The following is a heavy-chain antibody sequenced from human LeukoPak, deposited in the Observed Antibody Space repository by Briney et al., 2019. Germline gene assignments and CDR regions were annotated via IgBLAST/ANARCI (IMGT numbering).Heavy chain of an antibody. CDR1: GFTFSSYA. CDR3: ARDHFRVVVMTVHYYYYGMDV. V-gene: IGHV3-23*01. Sequence: GGSLRLSCTASGFTFSSYAMNWVRQAPGKGLEWVSGIGAGGTFTYYADSVKGRFTIFRDNSKNALFLQMNSLRADDTAVYYCARDHFRVVVMTVHYYYYGMDVWGQGTTVTVSS. D-gene: IGHD2-8*01. CDR2: IGAGGTFT. J-gene: IGHJ6*02.